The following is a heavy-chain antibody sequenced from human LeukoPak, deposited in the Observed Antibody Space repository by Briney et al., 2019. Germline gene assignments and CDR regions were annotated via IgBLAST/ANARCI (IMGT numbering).Heavy chain of an antibody. CDR3: ARSNPNRNALDL. Sequence: PGGSLRLSCAASGFNLNSYLMSWVRQAPGRGLEWVANIKKDGSEENYLDSVKGRFTVSRDNAKSSLYLQMNSLRAEDTAIYYCARSNPNRNALDLWGQGTMVTISS. V-gene: IGHV3-7*01. CDR1: GFNLNSYL. J-gene: IGHJ3*01. D-gene: IGHD1-14*01. CDR2: IKKDGSEE.